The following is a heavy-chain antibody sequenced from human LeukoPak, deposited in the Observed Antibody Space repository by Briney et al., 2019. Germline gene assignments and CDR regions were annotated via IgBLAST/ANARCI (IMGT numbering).Heavy chain of an antibody. Sequence: GGSLRLSCAASGFTFSSYGMHWVRQAPGKGLEWVGVIWHDGSNKYYVDSVKGRFTISRDNAKNSLYLQMNSLRAEDTAVYYCARDRAAASPSDYWGQGTLVTVSS. D-gene: IGHD6-13*01. CDR1: GFTFSSYG. CDR2: IWHDGSNK. V-gene: IGHV3-33*01. CDR3: ARDRAAASPSDY. J-gene: IGHJ4*02.